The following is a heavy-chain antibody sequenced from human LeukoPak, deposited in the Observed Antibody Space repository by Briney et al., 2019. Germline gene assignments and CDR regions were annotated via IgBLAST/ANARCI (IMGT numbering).Heavy chain of an antibody. V-gene: IGHV1-69*13. CDR3: AGEGYEYYDSSGYSI. Sequence: SVKVSCKASGGTFSSYAISWVRQAPGQGLEWMGGIIPIFGTANYAQKFQGRVTITADESTSTAYMELSSLRSEDTAVYYCAGEGYEYYDSSGYSIWGQGTLVTVSS. CDR2: IIPIFGTA. CDR1: GGTFSSYA. D-gene: IGHD3-22*01. J-gene: IGHJ4*02.